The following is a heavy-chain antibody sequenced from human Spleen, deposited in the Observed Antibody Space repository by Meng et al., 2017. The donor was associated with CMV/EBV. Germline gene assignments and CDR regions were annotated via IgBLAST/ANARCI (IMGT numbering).Heavy chain of an antibody. J-gene: IGHJ4*02. CDR2: IHPNGGST. Sequence: ASVKVSCKASGYTFTGYQMHWGRQAPGQGLEWMGWIHPNGGSTNYAQKFQGRVTMTRDTSISTAYMELSRLRSDDTAAYYCAREEGITGTTGFGYWGQGTLVTVSS. CDR3: AREEGITGTTGFGY. D-gene: IGHD1-7*01. V-gene: IGHV1-2*02. CDR1: GYTFTGYQ.